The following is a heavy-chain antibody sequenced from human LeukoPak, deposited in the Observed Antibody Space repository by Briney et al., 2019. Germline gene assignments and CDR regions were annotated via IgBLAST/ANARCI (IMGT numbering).Heavy chain of an antibody. D-gene: IGHD6-6*01. V-gene: IGHV5-51*01. CDR3: ARQLEARRQLAWFDP. CDR1: GYSFTSYW. Sequence: GESLKISCKGSGYSFTSYWIGWVRQMPGKGLEWMGIIYPGDSDTRYSPSFQGQVTISADKSISTAYLQWSSLKASDTAMYYCARQLEARRQLAWFDPWGQGTLVTVSS. CDR2: IYPGDSDT. J-gene: IGHJ5*02.